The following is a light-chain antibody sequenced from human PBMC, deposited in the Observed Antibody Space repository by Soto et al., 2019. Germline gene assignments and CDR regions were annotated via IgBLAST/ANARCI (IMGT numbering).Light chain of an antibody. J-gene: IGLJ2*01. CDR2: GNS. CDR3: QSYDSSLSGGDVV. V-gene: IGLV1-40*01. Sequence: QPVLTQPPSVSGAPGQRVIISCTGSSSNIGAGYDVHWYQQLPGTAPKLLIYGNSNRPSGVPDRFSGSKSGTSASLAITGLQAEDEADYYCQSYDSSLSGGDVVFGGGTKLTVL. CDR1: SSNIGAGYD.